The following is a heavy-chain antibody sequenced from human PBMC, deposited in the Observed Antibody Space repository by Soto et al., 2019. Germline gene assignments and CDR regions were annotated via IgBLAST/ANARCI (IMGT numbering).Heavy chain of an antibody. D-gene: IGHD3-10*01. J-gene: IGHJ3*02. CDR1: GYTFASYG. CDR3: ARDRGDGSGSYYDRDAFNI. Sequence: ASVKVSCKASGYTFASYGISCVRQAPGQGLEWMGWISAYNGNTNYAQKLQGRVTMTTDTSTSTAYMELRSLRSDDTAVYYCARDRGDGSGSYYDRDAFNIWGQGTMVTVSS. V-gene: IGHV1-18*04. CDR2: ISAYNGNT.